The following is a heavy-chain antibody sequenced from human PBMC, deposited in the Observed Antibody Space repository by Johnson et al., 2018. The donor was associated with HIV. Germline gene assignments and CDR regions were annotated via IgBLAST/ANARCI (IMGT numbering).Heavy chain of an antibody. CDR3: ARDLRYSGYEYAFDI. CDR2: ISWNGGST. V-gene: IGHV3-20*04. D-gene: IGHD5-12*01. Sequence: VQLVESGGGVVRPGGSLRLSCAASGFIFDDYDMSWVRQAPGKGLEWVSGISWNGGSTGYVDSVKGRFTISRDNAKNSLYLQMNSLRAEDTAVYYCARDLRYSGYEYAFDIWGQGTMVTVSS. J-gene: IGHJ3*02. CDR1: GFIFDDYD.